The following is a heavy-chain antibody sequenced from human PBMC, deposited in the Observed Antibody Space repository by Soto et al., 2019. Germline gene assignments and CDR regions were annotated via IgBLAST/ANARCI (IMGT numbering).Heavy chain of an antibody. D-gene: IGHD3-3*01. Sequence: KPSETLSLTCTVSGGSVSSGSYYWSWIRQPPGKGLEWIGYIYYSGSTNYNPSLKSRVTISVDTSKNQFSLKLSSVTAADTAVYYCARDHPGYDFWSGYYRANWFDPWGQGTLVTVSS. V-gene: IGHV4-61*01. J-gene: IGHJ5*02. CDR3: ARDHPGYDFWSGYYRANWFDP. CDR2: IYYSGST. CDR1: GGSVSSGSYY.